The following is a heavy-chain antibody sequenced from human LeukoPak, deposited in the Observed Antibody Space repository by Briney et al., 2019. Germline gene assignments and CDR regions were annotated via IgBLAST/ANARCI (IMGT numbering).Heavy chain of an antibody. CDR2: INPNSGGT. J-gene: IGHJ5*02. CDR3: ARDHFYYGSGTNNWFDP. CDR1: GYTFTGYY. Sequence: ASVKVSCKASGYTFTGYYMHWVRQAPGQGLEWMGWINPNSGGTNYAQKFQGRVTMTRDTSISTAYMELSRLRSDDTAVYYCARDHFYYGSGTNNWFDPWGQGTLVTVSS. D-gene: IGHD3-10*01. V-gene: IGHV1-2*02.